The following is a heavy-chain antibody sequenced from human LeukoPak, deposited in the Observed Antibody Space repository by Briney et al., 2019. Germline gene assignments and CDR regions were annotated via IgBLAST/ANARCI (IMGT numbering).Heavy chain of an antibody. D-gene: IGHD2-21*02. CDR1: GFTFSSYS. V-gene: IGHV3-48*02. CDR3: ARDCGGDCYWDYYYGMDV. J-gene: IGHJ6*02. Sequence: GGSLRLSCAASGFTFSSYSMTWVRQAPGKGLEWVSYISSSSSTIYYADSVKGRFTISRDNAKNSLYLQMNSLRDEDTAVYYCARDCGGDCYWDYYYGMDVWGQGTTVTVSS. CDR2: ISSSSSTI.